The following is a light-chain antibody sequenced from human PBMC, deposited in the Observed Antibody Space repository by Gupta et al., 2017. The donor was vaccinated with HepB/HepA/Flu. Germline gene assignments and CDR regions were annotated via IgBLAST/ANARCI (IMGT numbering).Light chain of an antibody. J-gene: IGKJ2*04. V-gene: IGKV1-5*03. CDR1: QSISSW. Sequence: DIQMTQSPSTLSASVGDRVTITCRASQSISSWFAWYQQKPGKAPKLLIYKASSLESGVPPRFSGSGSGTEFTLTISSLQPDDFATYYCQQYNSYPCSFGQGTKLEIK. CDR2: KAS. CDR3: QQYNSYPCS.